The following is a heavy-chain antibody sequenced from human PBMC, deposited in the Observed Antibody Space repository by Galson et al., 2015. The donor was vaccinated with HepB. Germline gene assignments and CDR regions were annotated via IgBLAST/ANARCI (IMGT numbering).Heavy chain of an antibody. CDR1: GFTFINHA. J-gene: IGHJ5*02. CDR2: IKSKTDGGTI. CDR3: KTAFLGAYNGTYSWFDP. D-gene: IGHD1-26*01. V-gene: IGHV3-15*07. Sequence: SLRLSCAASGFTFINHALNWVRQAPGKGLEWVGRIKSKTDGGTIDYAAPVKGRFIISRDDSKNTLYLQMNSLKTEDTAVYYCKTAFLGAYNGTYSWFDPWGQGSLVTVSS.